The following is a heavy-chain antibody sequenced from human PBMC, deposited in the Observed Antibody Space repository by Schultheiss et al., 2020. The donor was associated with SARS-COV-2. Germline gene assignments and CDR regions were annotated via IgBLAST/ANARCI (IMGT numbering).Heavy chain of an antibody. J-gene: IGHJ6*01. CDR3: AKVKGFRGDYHYYYGVDV. CDR1: GFTFDDYA. CDR2: ISWNSGSI. D-gene: IGHD3-10*01. Sequence: GGSLRLSCIDSGFTFDDYAMHWVRQAPGKGLEWVSSISWNSGSIGYADSVKGRFTIFRDNAKKSLYLQMNSLRPEDTALYYCAKVKGFRGDYHYYYGVDVWGQGTTVTVSS. V-gene: IGHV3-9*01.